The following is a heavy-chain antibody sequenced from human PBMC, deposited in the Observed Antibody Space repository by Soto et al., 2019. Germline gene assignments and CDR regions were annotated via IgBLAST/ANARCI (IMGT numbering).Heavy chain of an antibody. D-gene: IGHD1-7*01. CDR1: GGSISSYY. Sequence: SATLSITWTVSGGSISSYYLIWIRQPPGKGLEWIGYIYYSGSTNYNPSLKSRVTISVDTSKNQFSLKLSSVTAADTAVYYCARGMGITGTIYGMDVWGQGTTVTVS. CDR3: ARGMGITGTIYGMDV. J-gene: IGHJ6*02. CDR2: IYYSGST. V-gene: IGHV4-59*01.